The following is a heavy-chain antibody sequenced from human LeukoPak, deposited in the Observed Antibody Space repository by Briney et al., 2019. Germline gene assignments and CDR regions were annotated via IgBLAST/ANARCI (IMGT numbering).Heavy chain of an antibody. CDR3: ARDMWGTFDY. CDR1: GFTFSDFW. Sequence: GGSLRLSCAASGFTFSDFWMHWARQAPGKGPVWVSRIRPDGTDASYADSVKGRFTISRDNARNTLFLQISSLRDEDTAVYYCARDMWGTFDYWGQGTLVTVSS. J-gene: IGHJ4*02. D-gene: IGHD7-27*01. CDR2: IRPDGTDA. V-gene: IGHV3-74*01.